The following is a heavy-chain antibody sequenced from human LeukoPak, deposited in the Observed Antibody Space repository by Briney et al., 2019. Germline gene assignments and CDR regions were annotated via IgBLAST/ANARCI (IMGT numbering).Heavy chain of an antibody. CDR2: ISPTGSTT. D-gene: IGHD6-6*01. CDR3: ARGPNSNWSGLDF. CDR1: GFSFSGHW. V-gene: IGHV3-74*01. J-gene: IGHJ4*02. Sequence: GGSLRLSCTASGFSFSGHWMHWARQLPGKGLVWVSRISPTGSTTSYADSVKGRFTVSRDNAKNTLYLQVNNLRAEDTAIYYCARGPNSNWSGLDFWGQGTLLTVSS.